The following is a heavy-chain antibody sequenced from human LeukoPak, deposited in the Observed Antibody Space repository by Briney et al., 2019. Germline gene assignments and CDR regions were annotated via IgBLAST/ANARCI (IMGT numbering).Heavy chain of an antibody. CDR2: INHSGST. D-gene: IGHD3-3*01. CDR1: GGSFSGYY. J-gene: IGHJ6*03. CDR3: ARVPKYYDFWSGFTAKYMDV. V-gene: IGHV4-34*01. Sequence: SETLSLTCAVYGGSFSGYYWRWIRQPPGKGLEWIGEINHSGSTNYNPSLKSRVTISVDTSKNQFSLKLSSVTAADTAVYYCARVPKYYDFWSGFTAKYMDVWGKGTTVTVSS.